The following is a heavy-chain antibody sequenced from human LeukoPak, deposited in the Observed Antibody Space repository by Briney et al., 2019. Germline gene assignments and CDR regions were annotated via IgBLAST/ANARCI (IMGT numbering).Heavy chain of an antibody. CDR1: GFTFSSYS. CDR3: ARRGIGYGMDV. D-gene: IGHD1-26*01. Sequence: PGGSLRLSCAASGFTFSSYSMNWVRQAPGKGLEWVSYISSSSSTIYYADSVKGRFTISRDNAKNTVHLQMNSLRAEDTAVYYCARRGIGYGMDVWGQGTTVTVSS. V-gene: IGHV3-48*04. CDR2: ISSSSSTI. J-gene: IGHJ6*02.